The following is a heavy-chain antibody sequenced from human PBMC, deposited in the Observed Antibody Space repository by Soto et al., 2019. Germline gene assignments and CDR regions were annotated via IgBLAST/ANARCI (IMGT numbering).Heavy chain of an antibody. V-gene: IGHV4-4*07. CDR1: GGSISSYY. CDR3: ARANVGPPGGGSWIMPFDF. D-gene: IGHD2-15*01. CDR2: IYPGGST. J-gene: IGHJ4*02. Sequence: LSLTCTVSGGSISSYYWSWIRQSAGQGLEWIGRIYPGGSTNYNPSLKSRVTMSADTSKNQFSLRLTSVTAADTAVYYCARANVGPPGGGSWIMPFDFWGQGTLVTVSS.